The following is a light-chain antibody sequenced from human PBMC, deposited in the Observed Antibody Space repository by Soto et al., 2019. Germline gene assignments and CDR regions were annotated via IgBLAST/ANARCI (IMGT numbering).Light chain of an antibody. CDR3: QQYNTYPFA. V-gene: IGKV1-5*03. J-gene: IGKJ2*01. CDR2: NTS. CDR1: QSISSW. Sequence: DIQMPQSPSTLSASVGDRVTITCRASQSISSWLAWYQQKPGKAPKLLIYNTSFLGSGVPSRFSGSGSGTEFTLTISSLQPDDFATYYCQQYNTYPFACGQGTKVEIK.